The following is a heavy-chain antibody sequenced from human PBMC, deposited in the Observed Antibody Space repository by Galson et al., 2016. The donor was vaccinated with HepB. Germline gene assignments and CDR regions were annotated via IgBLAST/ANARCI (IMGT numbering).Heavy chain of an antibody. CDR1: GFSLTTGGVG. D-gene: IGHD6-13*01. Sequence: PALVKPTQTLTLTCTFSGFSLTTGGVGVGWIRQPPGKALEWLALIYWNDDYRYTPSLKSRLTITKDTSKNQVVLTMTNMKPAETATYYCVHRRQPLVFSIAEYFQHWGQGTLVTVSS. CDR3: VHRRQPLVFSIAEYFQH. J-gene: IGHJ1*01. V-gene: IGHV2-5*01. CDR2: IYWNDDY.